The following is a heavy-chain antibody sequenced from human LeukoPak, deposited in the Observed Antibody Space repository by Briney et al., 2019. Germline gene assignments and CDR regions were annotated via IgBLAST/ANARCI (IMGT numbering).Heavy chain of an antibody. Sequence: SETVSLTCTVSGYSISSGYYWGWIRQPPGKGLEWIGSIYHSGSTYYNPSLKSRVTISVDTSKNQFSLKLSSVNAADTAVYYCARNRGGPSIVATIIGGFDYWGQGTLVTVSS. V-gene: IGHV4-38-2*02. CDR3: ARNRGGPSIVATIIGGFDY. D-gene: IGHD5-12*01. J-gene: IGHJ4*02. CDR1: GYSISSGYY. CDR2: IYHSGST.